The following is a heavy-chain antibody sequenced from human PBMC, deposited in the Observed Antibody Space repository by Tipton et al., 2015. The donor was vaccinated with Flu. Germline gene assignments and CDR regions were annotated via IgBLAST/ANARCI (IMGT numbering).Heavy chain of an antibody. J-gene: IGHJ4*02. V-gene: IGHV4-38-2*02. CDR1: DYSISSCYY. Sequence: TLSLTCTVSDYSISSCYYWAWIRQPPGKELEWIGCISHSGRTYYNPSLKSRVTISVDTAKNQFSQRLSSVTAADTAVYYCARSTYYYGSGSSDYWGQGTLVTVSS. CDR3: ARSTYYYGSGSSDY. D-gene: IGHD3-10*01. CDR2: ISHSGRT.